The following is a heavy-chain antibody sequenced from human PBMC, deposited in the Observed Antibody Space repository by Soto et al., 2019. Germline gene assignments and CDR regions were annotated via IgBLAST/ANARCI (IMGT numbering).Heavy chain of an antibody. J-gene: IGHJ4*02. V-gene: IGHV1-18*01. D-gene: IGHD1-7*01. CDR2: ISTYNGNP. CDR1: GYIFTSQG. CDR3: AGRRTRALDY. Sequence: QIQLVQSGAEVKKPGASVKVSCKASGYIFTSQGISWVRQAPGQGLEWMGWISTYNGNPNYAQKLQGRVTMTTNTSTTTAFLELRGLTSDDTAVYYSAGRRTRALDYWGQGAPVLVSS.